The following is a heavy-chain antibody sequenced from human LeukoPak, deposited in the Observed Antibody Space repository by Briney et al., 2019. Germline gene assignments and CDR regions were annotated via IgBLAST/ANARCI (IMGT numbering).Heavy chain of an antibody. Sequence: GGSLRLSCAASGFTFSSYSMNWVRQAPGKGLEWVSSISSSSSNIYHADSVKGRETIPRDNAKYKLYLQMNRLRAEVTVVYYCARDPTCDSSGYGAYWGQETLVTVSS. V-gene: IGHV3-21*01. CDR1: GFTFSSYS. CDR3: ARDPTCDSSGYGAY. J-gene: IGHJ4*02. CDR2: ISSSSSNI. D-gene: IGHD3-22*01.